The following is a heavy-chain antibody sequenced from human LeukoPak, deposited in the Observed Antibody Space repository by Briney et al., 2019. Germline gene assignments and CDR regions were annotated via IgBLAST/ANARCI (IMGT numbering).Heavy chain of an antibody. CDR3: ATGLISSGWLFDY. CDR2: FDLEDGET. D-gene: IGHD6-19*01. CDR1: GYTLTELS. V-gene: IGHV1-24*01. Sequence: ASVQVSCKVSGYTLTELSMHWVRQAPGKGLEWMGGFDLEDGETIYAQKFQGRVTMTEDTTTDTAYMELSSLRSEDTAVYYCATGLISSGWLFDYWGQGTLVTVSS. J-gene: IGHJ4*02.